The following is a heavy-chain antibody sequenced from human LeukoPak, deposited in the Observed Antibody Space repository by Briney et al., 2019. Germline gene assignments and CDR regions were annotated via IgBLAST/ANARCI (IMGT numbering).Heavy chain of an antibody. V-gene: IGHV4-34*01. J-gene: IGHJ2*01. CDR1: GGSFSGYY. CDR2: INHSGST. D-gene: IGHD3-16*02. CDR3: ARGPYSYDYVWGSYRYTGWYFDL. Sequence: SETLSLTCAVYGGSFSGYYWSWIRQHPGKGLEWIGEINHSGSTNYNPSLKSRVTISVDTSKNQFSLKLSSVTAADTAVYYCARGPYSYDYVWGSYRYTGWYFDLWGCGTLVTVSS.